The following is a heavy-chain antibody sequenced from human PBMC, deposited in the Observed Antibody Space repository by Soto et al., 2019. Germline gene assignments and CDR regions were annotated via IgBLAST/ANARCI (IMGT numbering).Heavy chain of an antibody. Sequence: SETLSLTCAVYSGSFSGYYWSWIRQPPGKGLEWIGEIYHGLSIVYNPSLKSRVTISGDSSKNQFSLKLSSVTAADTAVYYCARHGGYYFDYWGQGTLVTAPQ. D-gene: IGHD3-16*01. V-gene: IGHV4-34*01. CDR2: IYHGLSI. CDR3: ARHGGYYFDY. CDR1: SGSFSGYY. J-gene: IGHJ4*02.